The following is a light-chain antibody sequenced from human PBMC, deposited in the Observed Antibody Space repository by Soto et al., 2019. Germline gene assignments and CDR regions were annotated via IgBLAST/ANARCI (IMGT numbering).Light chain of an antibody. CDR3: QQYGRSHLT. CDR2: DTS. V-gene: IGKV3-20*01. Sequence: EIVLTQSPGTLSLSPGERATLSCRASQSVGSYLTWYQQKPGQAPRLLIYDTSTRATGVPDRFSGSGSGTDFTLTISRLEPEDCAVYYCQQYGRSHLTFGGGTKVEIQ. J-gene: IGKJ4*01. CDR1: QSVGSY.